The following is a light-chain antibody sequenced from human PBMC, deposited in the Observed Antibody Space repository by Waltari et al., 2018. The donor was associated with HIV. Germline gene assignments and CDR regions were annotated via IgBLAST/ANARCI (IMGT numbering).Light chain of an antibody. CDR1: SSDVGGYNS. J-gene: IGLJ3*02. CDR3: SSSTNSSPVV. CDR2: EVS. Sequence: QSALTQPASVSGSPGQSITISCTGTSSDVGGYNSVSWYQHHPGEAPRLKIYEVSNRPSGISNRFSGSKSGNTASLTISGLQAEDEADYFCSSSTNSSPVVFGGGTKLTVL. V-gene: IGLV2-14*01.